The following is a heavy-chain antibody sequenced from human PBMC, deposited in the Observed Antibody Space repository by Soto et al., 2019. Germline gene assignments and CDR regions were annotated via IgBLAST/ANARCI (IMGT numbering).Heavy chain of an antibody. CDR3: AKDIYSSSSGDGYFDL. Sequence: EVRLVESGGGLVQPGRSMRLSCAVSGFTFDDYAMHWVRQAPGKGLEWLSGLSWNSGSIGYADSVKGRFTISRDNAKNSLYLQMNSLRAEDTAFYYCAKDIYSSSSGDGYFDLWGRGTLVTVSS. V-gene: IGHV3-9*01. CDR1: GFTFDDYA. CDR2: LSWNSGSI. J-gene: IGHJ2*01. D-gene: IGHD6-6*01.